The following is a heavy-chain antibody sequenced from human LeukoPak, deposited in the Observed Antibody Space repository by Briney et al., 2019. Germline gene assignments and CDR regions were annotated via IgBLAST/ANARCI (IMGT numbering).Heavy chain of an antibody. J-gene: IGHJ5*02. V-gene: IGHV1-24*01. CDR2: SDPEDGET. CDR3: ARLVGSPSSRNWFDP. Sequence: ASVKVSCKVSGYTLTELSMHWVRQAPGKGLEWMGGSDPEDGETIYAQKFQGRVTMTEDTSTDTAYMELSSLRSEDTAVYYCARLVGSPSSRNWFDPWGQGTLVTVSS. CDR1: GYTLTELS. D-gene: IGHD3-10*01.